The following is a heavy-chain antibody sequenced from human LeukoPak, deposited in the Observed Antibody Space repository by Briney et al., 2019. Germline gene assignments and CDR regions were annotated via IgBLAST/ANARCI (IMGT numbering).Heavy chain of an antibody. Sequence: GGSLRLSCAASGFTFSSYWMSWVRQAPGKGLEWVSAISGSGGSTYYADSVKGRFTISRDNSKNTLYLQMNSLRAEDTAVYYCAKGGLYYYDSSGYYPPLGWGQGTLVTVSS. V-gene: IGHV3-23*01. CDR2: ISGSGGST. J-gene: IGHJ4*02. D-gene: IGHD3-22*01. CDR1: GFTFSSYW. CDR3: AKGGLYYYDSSGYYPPLG.